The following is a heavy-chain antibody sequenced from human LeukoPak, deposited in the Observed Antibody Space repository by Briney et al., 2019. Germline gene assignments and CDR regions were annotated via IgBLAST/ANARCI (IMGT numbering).Heavy chain of an antibody. CDR1: GYTLTELS. V-gene: IGHV1-24*01. Sequence: ASVKVSCKVSGYTLTELSMRWVRQAPGKGLEWMGGFDPEDGETIYAQKFQGRVTMAEDTSTDTAYMELSSLRSEDTAVYYCATAPSSSGYYYSFDYWGQGTLVTVSS. D-gene: IGHD3-22*01. J-gene: IGHJ4*02. CDR3: ATAPSSSGYYYSFDY. CDR2: FDPEDGET.